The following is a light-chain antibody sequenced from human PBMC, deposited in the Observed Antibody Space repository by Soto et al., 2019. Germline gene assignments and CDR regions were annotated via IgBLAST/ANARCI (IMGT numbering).Light chain of an antibody. J-gene: IGKJ3*01. CDR1: QSVSSY. CDR3: QHRSNWPPET. CDR2: DAS. Sequence: EIVLTQSPATLSLSPGERATLSCRASQSVSSYLAWYQQKPGQAPRLLIYDASNRATGIPARFSGSGSGTDFTLTISSLEPEDFAVYYCQHRSNWPPETFGPGTKVDIK. V-gene: IGKV3-11*01.